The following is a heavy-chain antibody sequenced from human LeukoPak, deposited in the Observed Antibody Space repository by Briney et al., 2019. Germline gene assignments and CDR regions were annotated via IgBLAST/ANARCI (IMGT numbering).Heavy chain of an antibody. V-gene: IGHV3-7*01. CDR3: AKFWSGTYGRDAFDI. CDR2: IKQDGSEK. CDR1: GFTFSSYW. D-gene: IGHD3-3*01. Sequence: QTGGSLRLSCAASGFTFSSYWMSWVRQAPGKGLEWVANIKQDGSEKYYVDSVKGRFTISRDNAKNSLYLQMNSLRAEDTAVYYCAKFWSGTYGRDAFDIWGQGTMVTVSS. J-gene: IGHJ3*02.